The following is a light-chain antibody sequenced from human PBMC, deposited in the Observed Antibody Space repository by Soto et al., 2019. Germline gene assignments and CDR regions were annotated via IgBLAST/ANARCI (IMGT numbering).Light chain of an antibody. CDR2: AAS. Sequence: DIQMTQSPASLSASVGDRVTITCRASQDISNYLAWYQQKPGKVPKVLIYAASTLQSGVQSRFSGSGSGTDFTLTISSLQPEDVATYYCHKGDSAPWTFGQGTKVEIK. CDR1: QDISNY. J-gene: IGKJ1*01. V-gene: IGKV1-27*01. CDR3: HKGDSAPWT.